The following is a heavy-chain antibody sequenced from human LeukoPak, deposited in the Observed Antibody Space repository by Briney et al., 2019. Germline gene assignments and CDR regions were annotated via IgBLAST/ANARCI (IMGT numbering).Heavy chain of an antibody. CDR1: GGSISGYY. Sequence: PSETLSLTCTVSGGSISGYYWSWIRQPPGKGLEWIGEINHSGSTNYNPSLKSRVTISVDTSKNQFSLKLSSVTAADTAVYYCASLGYSYGYGYWGQGTLVTVSS. J-gene: IGHJ4*02. D-gene: IGHD5-18*01. V-gene: IGHV4-34*01. CDR3: ASLGYSYGYGY. CDR2: INHSGST.